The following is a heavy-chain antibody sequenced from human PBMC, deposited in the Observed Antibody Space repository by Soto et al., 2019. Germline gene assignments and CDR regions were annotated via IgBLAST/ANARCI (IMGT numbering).Heavy chain of an antibody. CDR3: ARGSYDFWSGSRTYYFDY. D-gene: IGHD3-3*01. V-gene: IGHV3-30-3*01. Sequence: GGSLRLSCAASGFTFSSYAMHWVRQAPGKGLEWVAVISYDGSNKYYADSVKGRFTISRDNSKNTLYLQMNSLRAEDTAVYYCARGSYDFWSGSRTYYFDYWGQGTLVTVSS. J-gene: IGHJ4*02. CDR2: ISYDGSNK. CDR1: GFTFSSYA.